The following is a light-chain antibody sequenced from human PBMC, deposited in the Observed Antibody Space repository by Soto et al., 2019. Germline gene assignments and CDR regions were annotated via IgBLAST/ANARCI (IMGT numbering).Light chain of an antibody. V-gene: IGLV2-14*01. Sequence: SLLTQPPPVSGSPGQSITPSGTGTTSDVGGYNYVSWYQQHPGKAPKLMIYDVSNRPSGVSNRFSGSKSGNTASLTISGLQAEDEADYYCSSYTSSSTSFGTGTKVTVL. CDR2: DVS. J-gene: IGLJ1*01. CDR1: TSDVGGYNY. CDR3: SSYTSSSTS.